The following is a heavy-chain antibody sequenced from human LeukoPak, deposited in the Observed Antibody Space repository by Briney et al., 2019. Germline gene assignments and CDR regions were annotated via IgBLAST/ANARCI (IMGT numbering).Heavy chain of an antibody. J-gene: IGHJ5*02. CDR1: GFTFSSYA. D-gene: IGHD2-15*01. CDR3: ARALCSGGSCYQDWFDP. CDR2: ISGSGGST. Sequence: GGSLRLSCAASGFTFSSYAMSWVRQAPGKGLEWVSAISGSGGSTYYADSVKGRFTISRDNSKNTLYLQMNSLRAEDTAVYYCARALCSGGSCYQDWFDPWGQGTLVTVSS. V-gene: IGHV3-23*01.